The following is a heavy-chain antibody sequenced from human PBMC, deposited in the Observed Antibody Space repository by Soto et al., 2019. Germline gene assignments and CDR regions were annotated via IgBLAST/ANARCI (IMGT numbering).Heavy chain of an antibody. J-gene: IGHJ6*03. CDR1: GFNFSGSA. Sequence: GESLKISCAAAGFNFSGSAMHWVRQASGKGLEWVGRIRSKANSYATAYAASVKGRFTISRDDSKNTAFLQMNSLKTEDTAVYYCTRGGGSSASYYYYLDVWGKGTTVTVSS. V-gene: IGHV3-73*01. CDR2: IRSKANSYAT. D-gene: IGHD3-16*01. CDR3: TRGGGSSASYYYYLDV.